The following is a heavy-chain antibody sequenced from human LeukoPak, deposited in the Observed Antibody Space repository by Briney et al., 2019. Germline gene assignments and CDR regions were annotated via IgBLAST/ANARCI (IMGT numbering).Heavy chain of an antibody. CDR1: GFTFSNAW. Sequence: GGSLRLSCAASGFTFSNAWMSWVRQAPGKGLEWVGRIKSKTDGGTTDYAAPVKGRFTISRDDSKNTLYLQMNSLKTEDTAVYYCTTDRNHDSSGYPYYFDYWGQGTLVTVSS. D-gene: IGHD3-22*01. J-gene: IGHJ4*02. CDR2: IKSKTDGGTT. CDR3: TTDRNHDSSGYPYYFDY. V-gene: IGHV3-15*01.